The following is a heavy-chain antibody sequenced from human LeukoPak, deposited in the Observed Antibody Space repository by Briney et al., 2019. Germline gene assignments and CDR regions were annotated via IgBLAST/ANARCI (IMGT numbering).Heavy chain of an antibody. CDR2: IYYSGST. J-gene: IGHJ3*02. Sequence: SETLSLTCTVSGGSFSSYYWNWIRQPPGKGLELIGYIYYSGSTNYNPSLKSRVAISVDTSKNQFSLKLSSVTAADTAVYYCASYGGSVGHAFGIWGQGTMVTVSS. D-gene: IGHD4-23*01. CDR3: ASYGGSVGHAFGI. CDR1: GGSFSSYY. V-gene: IGHV4-59*08.